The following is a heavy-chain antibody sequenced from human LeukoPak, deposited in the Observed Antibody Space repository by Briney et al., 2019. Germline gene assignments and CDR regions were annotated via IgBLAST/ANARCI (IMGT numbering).Heavy chain of an antibody. CDR1: GGSISSYY. CDR3: ARGRDILTGYYMTPFDY. D-gene: IGHD3-9*01. CDR2: IYYGGST. V-gene: IGHV4-59*08. Sequence: SETLSLTCTVSGGSISSYYWSWIRQPPGKGLEWIGYIYYGGSTNYNPSLKSRVTISVDTSKNQFSLKLSSVTAADTAVYYCARGRDILTGYYMTPFDYWGQGTLVTVSS. J-gene: IGHJ4*02.